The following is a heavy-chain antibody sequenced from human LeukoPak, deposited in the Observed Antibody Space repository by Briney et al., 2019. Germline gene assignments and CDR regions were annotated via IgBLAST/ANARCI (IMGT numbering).Heavy chain of an antibody. V-gene: IGHV3-21*01. J-gene: IGHJ6*03. CDR3: ARGAATRKSGFYYYMDV. CDR2: ITTGNSFL. Sequence: GGSLRLSCAASGFTFRSYNVNWVRQAPGEGLEWVSSITTGNSFLYFADSVKGRFTISRDHANNSLYLQMNSLRADDTAVYYCARGAATRKSGFYYYMDVWGKGTTVTVSS. CDR1: GFTFRSYN. D-gene: IGHD5-12*01.